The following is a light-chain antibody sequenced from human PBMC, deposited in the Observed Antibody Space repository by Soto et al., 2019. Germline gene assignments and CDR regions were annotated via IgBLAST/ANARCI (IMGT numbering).Light chain of an antibody. J-gene: IGKJ3*01. CDR2: GAS. Sequence: PGERATLSCRASQRVSSTYFAWYRQKPGQPPSLLIYGASNRATGVPDRFSGSGSGTDFTLTINRLEPEDFAVYYCQQYYSSPPGFTFGPGTTVEVK. CDR1: QRVSSTY. V-gene: IGKV3-20*01. CDR3: QQYYSSPPGFT.